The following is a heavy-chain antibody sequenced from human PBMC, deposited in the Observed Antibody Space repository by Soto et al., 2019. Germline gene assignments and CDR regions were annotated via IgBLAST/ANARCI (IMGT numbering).Heavy chain of an antibody. V-gene: IGHV4-34*01. CDR3: ARGAVFMVRGVSYYGMDV. Sequence: QVQLQQWGAGLLKPSETLSLTCAVYGGSFSGYYWSWIRQPPGKGLEWIGEINHSGSTNYNPSLKSRVTISVDPSKNHFSLKLSAVTAADTAVYYCARGAVFMVRGVSYYGMDVWGQGTTVTVSS. CDR2: INHSGST. J-gene: IGHJ6*02. CDR1: GGSFSGYY. D-gene: IGHD3-10*01.